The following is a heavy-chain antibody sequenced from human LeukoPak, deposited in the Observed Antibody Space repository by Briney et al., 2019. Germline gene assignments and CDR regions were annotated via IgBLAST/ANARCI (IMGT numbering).Heavy chain of an antibody. V-gene: IGHV3-48*03. CDR2: ISSSGSTI. CDR3: AREIGWFGELAQYGMDV. D-gene: IGHD3-10*01. CDR1: GFTFSSYE. Sequence: PGGSLRLSCAASGFTFSSYEMNWVRQAPGKGLEWVSFISSSGSTIYYADSVKGRFTISRDNAKNSLYLQMNSLRAEDTAVYYCAREIGWFGELAQYGMDVWGQGTTVTVSS. J-gene: IGHJ6*02.